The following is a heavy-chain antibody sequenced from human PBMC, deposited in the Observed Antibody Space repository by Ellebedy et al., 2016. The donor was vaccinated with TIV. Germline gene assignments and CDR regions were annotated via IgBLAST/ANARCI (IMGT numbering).Heavy chain of an antibody. CDR2: ISYSGST. CDR1: GGSISSRSYY. Sequence: GSLRLXCTVSGGSISSRSYYWGWIRQPPGKGLEWIGSISYSGSTYYNPSLKSRVTITLDTSKNQFSLKLSSVTAADTAVYYCARSRDLSDYWGQGTLVTVSS. D-gene: IGHD5-24*01. CDR3: ARSRDLSDY. V-gene: IGHV4-39*01. J-gene: IGHJ4*02.